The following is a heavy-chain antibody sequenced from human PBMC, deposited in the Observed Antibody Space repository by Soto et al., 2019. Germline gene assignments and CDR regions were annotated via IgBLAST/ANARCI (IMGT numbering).Heavy chain of an antibody. CDR3: ARSSSSSGQ. Sequence: EVQLLESGGSLVQPGGSLRLSCAASGCTFSSYAMSWVRQGPGKGLEWVSAISDSGTNTYYADSVKGRFTISRDNSKGMRYLQMNSLGDEETATYYCARSSSSSGQWGQGTLVTVSS. CDR1: GCTFSSYA. J-gene: IGHJ4*02. CDR2: ISDSGTNT. V-gene: IGHV3-23*01. D-gene: IGHD6-6*01.